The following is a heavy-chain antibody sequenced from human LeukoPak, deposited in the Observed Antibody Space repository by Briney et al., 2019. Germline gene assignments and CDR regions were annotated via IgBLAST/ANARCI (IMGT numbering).Heavy chain of an antibody. D-gene: IGHD2-2*01. CDR1: GFTFDDYG. V-gene: IGHV3-20*04. J-gene: IGHJ4*02. Sequence: GGSLRLSCAASGFTFDDYGMSWVRQAPEKGLEWVSGINWNGGSTGYADSVKGRFTISRDNAKNSLYLQMNSLRAEDTALYYCARKGGPATYFDYWGQGTLVTVSS. CDR2: INWNGGST. CDR3: ARKGGPATYFDY.